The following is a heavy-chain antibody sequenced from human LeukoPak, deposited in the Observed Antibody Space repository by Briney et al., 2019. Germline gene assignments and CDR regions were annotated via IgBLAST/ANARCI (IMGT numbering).Heavy chain of an antibody. CDR3: ARDPSFFIPDAGTDWFDP. CDR2: NSSTGST. J-gene: IGHJ5*02. CDR1: GVSITTYN. D-gene: IGHD6-13*01. Sequence: PSETLSPTCTVSGVSITTYNRSWIRQPARKGLERIGRNSSTGSTNYKASLKSRVTMSVDTSKNQFSLKVKSVTAADTAVYYCARDPSFFIPDAGTDWFDPWGQGTLVTVSS. V-gene: IGHV4-4*07.